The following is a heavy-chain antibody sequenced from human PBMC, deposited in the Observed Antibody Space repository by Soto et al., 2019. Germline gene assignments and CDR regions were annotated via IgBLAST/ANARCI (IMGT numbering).Heavy chain of an antibody. CDR1: GFTFSSSA. CDR2: IVLGNGNT. J-gene: IGHJ5*02. V-gene: IGHV1-58*01. Sequence: QMHLVQSGPEVKRPGTSLKVSCKVSGFTFSSSAVQWVRQARGQPLEWIGWIVLGNGNTNYAQKFQQRVTITRDMSTSTAYMEVRSLTYEDTAVYYCATRIGNIGWYWLDTWGQGTLVTVSS. D-gene: IGHD6-19*01. CDR3: ATRIGNIGWYWLDT.